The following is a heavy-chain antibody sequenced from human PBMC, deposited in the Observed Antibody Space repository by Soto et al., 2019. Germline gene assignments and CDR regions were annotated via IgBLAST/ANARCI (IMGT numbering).Heavy chain of an antibody. V-gene: IGHV3-23*01. CDR2: ISGGGGTT. D-gene: IGHD6-19*01. CDR3: TKAVAAVDY. J-gene: IGHJ4*02. CDR1: GFTFSSHA. Sequence: EVQLLESGGGLVQFGGSLRLSCAASGFTFSSHAMSWVRQAPGKGLEWVSGISGGGGTTYYADSVKGRFTISRDTSKNTLYLQMNSLRVEDTAVDYCTKAVAAVDYWGQGTLVTVSS.